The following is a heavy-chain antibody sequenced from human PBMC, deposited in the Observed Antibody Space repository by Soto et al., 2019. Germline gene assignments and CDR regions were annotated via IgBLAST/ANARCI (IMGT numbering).Heavy chain of an antibody. CDR2: IKQDGSER. CDR1: GLNKYW. V-gene: IGHV3-7*01. D-gene: IGHD5-12*01. CDR3: ARGVGWLIED. Sequence: DVQLVESGGGLVQPGGSLRLSCGESGLNKYWMTWVRQAPGKGLEWVANIKQDGSERNYVDAVKGRFIISRDNAKKSVYLQMNSLRVEDTAVYYCARGVGWLIEDWGQGTLVTVSS. J-gene: IGHJ4*02.